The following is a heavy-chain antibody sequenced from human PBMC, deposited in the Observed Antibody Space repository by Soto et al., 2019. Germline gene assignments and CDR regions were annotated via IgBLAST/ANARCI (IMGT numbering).Heavy chain of an antibody. CDR3: ARDLGGPYDSSGYYSDSGFDY. D-gene: IGHD3-22*01. Sequence: KTSETLSLTCTVSGGSISSYYWSWIRQPPGKGLEWIGYIYYSGSTNYNPSLKSRVTISVDTSKNQFSLKLSSVTAADTAVYYCARDLGGPYDSSGYYSDSGFDYWGQGTLVTVSS. V-gene: IGHV4-59*01. J-gene: IGHJ4*02. CDR1: GGSISSYY. CDR2: IYYSGST.